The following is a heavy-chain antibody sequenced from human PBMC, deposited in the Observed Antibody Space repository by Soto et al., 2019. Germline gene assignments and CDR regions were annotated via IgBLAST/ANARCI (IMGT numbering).Heavy chain of an antibody. Sequence: PSETLYRTCTVSGGSISSSSYYWGWIRQPPGKGLEWIGSIYYSGSTYYNPSLKSRVTISVDTSKNQFSLKLSSVTAADTAVYYCARLEAGYSSGWYFDYWGQGTLVTVSS. CDR3: ARLEAGYSSGWYFDY. CDR2: IYYSGST. CDR1: GGSISSSSYY. J-gene: IGHJ4*02. V-gene: IGHV4-39*01. D-gene: IGHD6-19*01.